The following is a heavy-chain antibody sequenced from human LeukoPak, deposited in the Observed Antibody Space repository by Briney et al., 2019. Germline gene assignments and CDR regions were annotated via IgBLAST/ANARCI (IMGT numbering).Heavy chain of an antibody. CDR3: TKDGTYDYVWGSYRPSDY. CDR1: GFTFSSYG. CDR2: IRYEGSNK. D-gene: IGHD3-16*02. J-gene: IGHJ4*02. V-gene: IGHV3-30*02. Sequence: GWSLTLSCPACGFTFSSYGMHWVRQAPGKGLAGVACIRYEGSNKYYADTVTGRFTISRDNSKNTLYLQMNSLRAEDTAVYYCTKDGTYDYVWGSYRPSDYWGQGTLVTVSS.